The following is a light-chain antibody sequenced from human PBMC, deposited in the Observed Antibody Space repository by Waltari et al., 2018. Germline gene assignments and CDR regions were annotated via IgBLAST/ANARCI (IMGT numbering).Light chain of an antibody. CDR3: CSYAGFTTPWV. CDR2: AVD. J-gene: IGLJ3*02. Sequence: QSALTQPASVSGSPGQSITISCTGTSSDVGSYNIVSWYQQHPGKAPKLMIYAVDKRPSGVSNLFSGSKSGNTASLTISGLQAEDEADYFCCSYAGFTTPWVFGGGTKLTVL. V-gene: IGLV2-23*02. CDR1: SSDVGSYNI.